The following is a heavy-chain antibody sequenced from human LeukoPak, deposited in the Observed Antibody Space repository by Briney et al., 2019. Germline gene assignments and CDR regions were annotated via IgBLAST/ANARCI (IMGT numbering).Heavy chain of an antibody. D-gene: IGHD5-18*01. V-gene: IGHV4-59*08. J-gene: IGHJ4*02. Sequence: NPSETLSLTCTVSDGSISSYYWSWVRQPPGKGLEWIGYIYYSGSTNYNPSLKSRVTISLDTSKNQFSLKLSSVTAADTAVYYCARWSEYSYGYIDYWGQGTLVTVSS. CDR3: ARWSEYSYGYIDY. CDR1: DGSISSYY. CDR2: IYYSGST.